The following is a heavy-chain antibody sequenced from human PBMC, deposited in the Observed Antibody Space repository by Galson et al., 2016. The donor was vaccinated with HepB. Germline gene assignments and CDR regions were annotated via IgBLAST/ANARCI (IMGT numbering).Heavy chain of an antibody. J-gene: IGHJ4*02. CDR1: GFAFSSYW. V-gene: IGHV3-74*01. CDR3: ARGGYDDYEIDY. CDR2: INSDGSRR. Sequence: SLRLSCAASGFAFSSYWMYWVRQPPGKGLVWVSRINSDGSRRTYADSVKGRFTTSRDNARNTLYLQMDSLRAEDTAVYYCARGGYDDYEIDYWGQGTLVSVSS. D-gene: IGHD5-12*01.